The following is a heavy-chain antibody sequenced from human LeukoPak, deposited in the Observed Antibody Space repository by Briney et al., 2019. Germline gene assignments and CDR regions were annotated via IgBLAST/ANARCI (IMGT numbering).Heavy chain of an antibody. V-gene: IGHV3-33*05. CDR2: ISYDGSNK. J-gene: IGHJ6*04. CDR3: AELGITMIGGV. D-gene: IGHD3-10*02. Sequence: GGSLRLSCAASGFTLSSYGMHWVRQAPGKGLEWVSFISYDGSNKYYADSVKGRFTISRDNAKNSLYLQMNSLRAEDTAVYYCAELGITMIGGVWGKGTTVTISS. CDR1: GFTLSSYG.